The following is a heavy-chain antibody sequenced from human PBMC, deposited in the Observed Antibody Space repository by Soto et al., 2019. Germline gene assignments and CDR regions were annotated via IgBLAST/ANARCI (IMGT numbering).Heavy chain of an antibody. J-gene: IGHJ6*02. Sequence: SETLSLTCTVSGGSISSYYWSWIRQPPGKGLEWIGYIYYSGSTNYNPSLKSRVTISVDTSKNQFSLKLSSVTAADTAVYYCARDLTLYGMDVWGQGTTVTVSS. CDR1: GGSISSYY. CDR2: IYYSGST. V-gene: IGHV4-59*01. CDR3: ARDLTLYGMDV.